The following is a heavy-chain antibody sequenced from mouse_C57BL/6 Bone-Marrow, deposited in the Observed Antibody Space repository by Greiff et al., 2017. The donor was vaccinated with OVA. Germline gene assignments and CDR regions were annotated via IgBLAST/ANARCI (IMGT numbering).Heavy chain of an antibody. CDR3: ARGLRRRLGYFDV. D-gene: IGHD2-4*01. CDR2: IYPGGGYT. CDR1: GYTFTNYW. J-gene: IGHJ1*03. Sequence: VQLQESGAELVRPGTSVKMSCKASGYTFTNYWIGWAKQRPGHGLEWIGDIYPGGGYTNYNEKFKGKATLTADKSSSTAYMQFSSLTSEDSAIYYCARGLRRRLGYFDVWGTGTTVTVSS. V-gene: IGHV1-63*01.